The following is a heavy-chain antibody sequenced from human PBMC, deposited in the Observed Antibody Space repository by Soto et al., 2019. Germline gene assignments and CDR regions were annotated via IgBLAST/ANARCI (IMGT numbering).Heavy chain of an antibody. CDR1: GYTFTSHG. J-gene: IGHJ1*01. D-gene: IGHD3-10*01. CDR2: ISAYNGNT. V-gene: IGHV1-18*01. CDR3: ARVPGGLVLWPDCFRH. Sequence: SVDVRCKASGYTFTSHGISWVRQAPGQGLEWMGWISAYNGNTNYAQKLQGRVTMTTDTSTSTAYMELRSLSSDHTAVYYCARVPGGLVLWPDCFRHWGQRPLGTVYS.